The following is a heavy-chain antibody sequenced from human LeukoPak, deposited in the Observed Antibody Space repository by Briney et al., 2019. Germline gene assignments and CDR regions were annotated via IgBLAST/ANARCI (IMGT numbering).Heavy chain of an antibody. CDR2: IYSGDST. Sequence: GGSLRLSCAASGFTVSSNYMSWVRQAPGKGLGWVSAIYSGDSTYYADSVKGRFTISRDNSKNTLNLQMNSLRAEDTAVYYCASPGEGYSFYYGMDVWGQGTTVTVSS. J-gene: IGHJ6*02. V-gene: IGHV3-66*01. CDR3: ASPGEGYSFYYGMDV. CDR1: GFTVSSNY. D-gene: IGHD5-24*01.